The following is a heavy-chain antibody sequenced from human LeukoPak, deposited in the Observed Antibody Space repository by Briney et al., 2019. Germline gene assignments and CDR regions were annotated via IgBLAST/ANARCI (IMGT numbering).Heavy chain of an antibody. D-gene: IGHD4-17*01. J-gene: IGHJ4*02. CDR2: IYYSGST. CDR1: GGSISSYY. CDR3: ARVDYGNFHY. V-gene: IGHV4-59*12. Sequence: SETLSLTCTVSGGSISSYYWSWIRQPPGKGLEWIGSIYYSGSTYYNPSLKSRVTISVDTSKIQFSLKLSTVTAADTAVYYCARVDYGNFHYWGQGTLVTVSS.